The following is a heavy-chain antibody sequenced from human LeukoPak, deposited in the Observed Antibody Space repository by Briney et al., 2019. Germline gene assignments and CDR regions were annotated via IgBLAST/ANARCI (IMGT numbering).Heavy chain of an antibody. CDR1: GYTFTGYY. CDR2: INPNSGGT. CDR3: ARGPAMDEEYYYDSSGYYYVFGFDY. Sequence: ASVKVSCKASGYTFTGYYMHWVRQAPGQGLEWMGRINPNSGGTNYAQKFQGRVTMTRDTSTSTVYMELSSLRSEDTAVYYCARGPAMDEEYYYDSSGYYYVFGFDYWGQGTLVTVSS. J-gene: IGHJ4*02. D-gene: IGHD3-22*01. V-gene: IGHV1-2*06.